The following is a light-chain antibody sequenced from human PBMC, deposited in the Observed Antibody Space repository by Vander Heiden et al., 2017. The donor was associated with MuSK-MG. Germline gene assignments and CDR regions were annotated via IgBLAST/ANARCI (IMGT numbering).Light chain of an antibody. V-gene: IGKV4-1*01. Sequence: DTVMTQSPESLAVSLGESATINCKSSQSLLYRSDNKNYLAWYQQKPGQPPKLLIYLTSTRYSGVPDRFSGSGSGTDFTLTISSLQAEDVAVYYCQQYLHTPRTFGQGTKVVLK. CDR2: LTS. J-gene: IGKJ1*01. CDR3: QQYLHTPRT. CDR1: QSLLYRSDNKNY.